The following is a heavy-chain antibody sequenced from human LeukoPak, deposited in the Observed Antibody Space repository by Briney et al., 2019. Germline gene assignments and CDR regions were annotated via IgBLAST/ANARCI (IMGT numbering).Heavy chain of an antibody. J-gene: IGHJ4*02. CDR2: ISWNSGSI. D-gene: IGHD3-3*01. V-gene: IGHV3-9*03. Sequence: SLRLSSAASGFTFDNYAMHWVRQAPGKCLEWVLGISWNSGSIRYADSVKRRFTISRDNAKNSRYLQMNSLRAEDMALYYCAKSSGRFLEWAVRYFDYWRQGTLGTASS. CDR3: AKSSGRFLEWAVRYFDY. CDR1: GFTFDNYA.